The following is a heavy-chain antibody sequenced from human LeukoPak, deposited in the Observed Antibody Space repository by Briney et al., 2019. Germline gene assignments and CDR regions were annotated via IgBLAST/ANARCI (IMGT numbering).Heavy chain of an antibody. V-gene: IGHV4-39*07. CDR2: IYYSGST. D-gene: IGHD2-21*02. CDR1: GGSISSSSYY. J-gene: IGHJ4*02. Sequence: SETLSLTCTVSGGSISSSSYYWGWIRQPPGKGLEWIGSIYYSGSTYYNPSLKSRVTISVDTSKNQFSLKLSSVTAADTAVYYCAREREPQRHAYCGGDCYSRLFDYWGQGTLVTVSS. CDR3: AREREPQRHAYCGGDCYSRLFDY.